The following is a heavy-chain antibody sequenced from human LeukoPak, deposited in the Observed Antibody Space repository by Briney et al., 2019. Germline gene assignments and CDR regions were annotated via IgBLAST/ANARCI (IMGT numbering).Heavy chain of an antibody. J-gene: IGHJ1*01. CDR1: GFTFSNYW. V-gene: IGHV3-7*01. CDR3: ARGSSGYYCDHFQT. CDR2: INQDGGEK. Sequence: GGSLRLSCAASGFTFSNYWMSWARQAPGKGLEWVAHINQDGGEKHYVDSVQGRLTISRDNAKNSLYLQMNGLRADDTAVYYCARGSSGYYCDHFQTWGQGSLVTVSS. D-gene: IGHD3-22*01.